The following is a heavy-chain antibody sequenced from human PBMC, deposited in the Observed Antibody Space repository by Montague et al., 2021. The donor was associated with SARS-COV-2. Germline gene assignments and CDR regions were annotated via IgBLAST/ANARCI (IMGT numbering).Heavy chain of an antibody. J-gene: IGHJ4*02. CDR1: GGSFSDYS. V-gene: IGHV4-34*01. Sequence: SETLSLACAVYGGSFSDYSWSWIRQPPGKGLEWIGEINHRGTSNYNPSLKSRVSISVDTSKNQFSLYLGSVTAADTAVYYCARGRQHFNMIVVVMTGGEYYFDYWAQGTLVTVSS. CDR2: INHRGTS. CDR3: ARGRQHFNMIVVVMTGGEYYFDY. D-gene: IGHD3-22*01.